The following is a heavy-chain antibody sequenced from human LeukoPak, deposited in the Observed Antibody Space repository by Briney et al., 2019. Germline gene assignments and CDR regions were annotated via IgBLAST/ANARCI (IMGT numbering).Heavy chain of an antibody. Sequence: GGSLRLSCAASGFTFSDYYMSWIRQAPGKGLEWVSYISSSGSTIYYADSVKGRFTISRDNAKNSLYLQMNSLRAEDTAVYYCARVIRDYYDSSGYPDYWGQGTLVTVSS. D-gene: IGHD3-22*01. CDR3: ARVIRDYYDSSGYPDY. J-gene: IGHJ4*02. V-gene: IGHV3-11*01. CDR2: ISSSGSTI. CDR1: GFTFSDYY.